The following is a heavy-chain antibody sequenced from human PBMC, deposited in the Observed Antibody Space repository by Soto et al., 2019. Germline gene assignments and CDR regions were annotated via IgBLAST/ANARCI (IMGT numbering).Heavy chain of an antibody. CDR2: IRSKAYGGTT. J-gene: IGHJ6*02. D-gene: IGHD2-2*01. CDR1: GFTFGDYA. V-gene: IGHV3-49*03. CDR3: TRDRPIVLVPAATSDYYGMDV. Sequence: GGSLRLSCTASGFTFGDYAMSWFRQAPGKGLEWVGFIRSKAYGGTTEYAASVKGRFTISRDDSKSIAYLQMNSLKTEDTAVYYCTRDRPIVLVPAATSDYYGMDVWGQGTTVTVSS.